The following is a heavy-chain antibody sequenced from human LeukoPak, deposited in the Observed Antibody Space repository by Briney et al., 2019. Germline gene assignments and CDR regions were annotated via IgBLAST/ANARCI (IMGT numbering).Heavy chain of an antibody. CDR3: AKVIRGGYGMDV. V-gene: IGHV3-48*02. Sequence: GGSLRLSCAASGXTFSSFGMNWVRQAPGKGLEWVSYISDSSSITYYADSVKGRFTISRDNAKNSLSLQLNSLRDEDTAVYFCAKVIRGGYGMDVWGQGTTVTVSS. J-gene: IGHJ6*02. D-gene: IGHD3-10*01. CDR2: ISDSSSIT. CDR1: GXTFSSFG.